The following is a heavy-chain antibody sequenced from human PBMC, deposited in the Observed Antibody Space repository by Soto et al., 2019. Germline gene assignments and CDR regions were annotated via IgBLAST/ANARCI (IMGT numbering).Heavy chain of an antibody. CDR3: ARHQYTVVTAFDV. D-gene: IGHD2-15*01. J-gene: IGHJ3*01. CDR1: GGSITPYY. CDR2: VSYSWKN. Sequence: QVQLQESGPGLVKTADTLSLTCTVSGGSITPYYWSWILQPPGEGLEGIGYVSYSWKNGYNPSLKSLVSMSIYTSKIEFSLKLTSLTAADAATYSCARHQYTVVTAFDVWAQGTTVAASS. V-gene: IGHV4-59*07.